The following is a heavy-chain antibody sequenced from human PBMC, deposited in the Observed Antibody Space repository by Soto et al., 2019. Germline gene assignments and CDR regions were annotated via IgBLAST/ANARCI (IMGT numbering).Heavy chain of an antibody. V-gene: IGHV5-51*01. CDR3: ARLQGTCSTTSCSPDYYYYGMDV. CDR1: GNSFTSYW. D-gene: IGHD2-2*01. Sequence: PGESLKISCEGSGNSFTSYWIGWVRQMPGKGLEWMGIIYPDDSGTRYSPSFEGQVTSSAVKSITTAYLQWSSLKASDTAMYYFARLQGTCSTTSCSPDYYYYGMDVWGQGTTVTVSS. J-gene: IGHJ6*02. CDR2: IYPDDSGT.